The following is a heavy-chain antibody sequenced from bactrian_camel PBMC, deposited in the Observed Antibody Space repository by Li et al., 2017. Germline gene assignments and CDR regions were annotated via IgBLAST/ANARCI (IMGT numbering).Heavy chain of an antibody. Sequence: VQLVESGGGLVQPGGSLRLSCAASGFTFGSHDMIWVRQAAGKGLEWVSTINSGGGTTYYADSMKGRFTISRDNATNTVYLQMNSLKPEDTAVYYCVSLVGRPLVHQGTQVTVS. J-gene: IGHJ4*01. CDR1: GFTFGSHD. V-gene: IGHV3S40*01. D-gene: IGHD2*01. CDR2: INSGGGTT.